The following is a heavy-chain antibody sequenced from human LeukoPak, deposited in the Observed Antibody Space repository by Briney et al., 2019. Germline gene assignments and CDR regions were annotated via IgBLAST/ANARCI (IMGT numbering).Heavy chain of an antibody. Sequence: GRSLRLSCAASGLTLSSYEMNWVRHAPGKGLEWVSYISSSGSTIYYADSVKGRFTISRDNAKNSLYLQMNSLRAEETAVYYCARVYYDILTGYYYYGIDVWGKGTTVTVSS. CDR1: GLTLSSYE. J-gene: IGHJ6*04. V-gene: IGHV3-48*03. CDR3: ARVYYDILTGYYYYGIDV. D-gene: IGHD3-9*01. CDR2: ISSSGSTI.